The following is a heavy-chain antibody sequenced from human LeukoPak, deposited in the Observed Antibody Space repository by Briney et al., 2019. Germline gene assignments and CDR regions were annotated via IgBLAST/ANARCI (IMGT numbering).Heavy chain of an antibody. Sequence: GGSLRLSCAASGFTFSSYAMSWVRQAPGKGLEWVSVICGSGGTTYYADFVKGRFTISRDNPKNTLYLQMNSLRAEDTAVYYCAKDAGYSGRWYMGNYDNYYMDAWGKGTTVTVSS. CDR1: GFTFSSYA. CDR3: AKDAGYSGRWYMGNYDNYYMDA. J-gene: IGHJ6*03. D-gene: IGHD6-13*01. V-gene: IGHV3-23*01. CDR2: ICGSGGTT.